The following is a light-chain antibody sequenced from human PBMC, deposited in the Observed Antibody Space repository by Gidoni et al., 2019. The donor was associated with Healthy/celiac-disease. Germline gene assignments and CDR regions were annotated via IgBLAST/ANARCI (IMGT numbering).Light chain of an antibody. CDR1: SSDVGGYNY. J-gene: IGLJ1*01. CDR3: SSYTSSSTLV. V-gene: IGLV2-14*03. CDR2: DVS. Sequence: QSALTRPASVSGSPGQSITISCTGTSSDVGGYNYVSWYQQHPGKAPKLMIYDVSSRPSGVSNRFSGSKSGNTASLTISGLQAEDEADYYCSSYTSSSTLVFGTGTKVTVL.